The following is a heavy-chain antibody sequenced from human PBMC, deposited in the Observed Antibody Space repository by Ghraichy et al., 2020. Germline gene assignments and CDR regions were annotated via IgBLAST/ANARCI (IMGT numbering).Heavy chain of an antibody. CDR2: INHSGST. Sequence: SETLSLTCAVYGGSFSGYYWSWIRQPPGKGLEWIGEINHSGSTNYNPSLKSRVTISVDTSKNQFSLKLSSVTAADTAVYYCARVITMIVVVTNYWYFDLWGRGTLVTVSS. V-gene: IGHV4-34*01. D-gene: IGHD3-22*01. CDR1: GGSFSGYY. CDR3: ARVITMIVVVTNYWYFDL. J-gene: IGHJ2*01.